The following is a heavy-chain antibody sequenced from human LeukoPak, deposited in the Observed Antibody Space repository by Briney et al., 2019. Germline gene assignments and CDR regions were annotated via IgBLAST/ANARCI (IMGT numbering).Heavy chain of an antibody. V-gene: IGHV5-51*01. Sequence: GESLKISCKGSGYSFTSYWIGCGRQMPGKGLEWMGIIYPGDSDTRYSPSFQGQVTISADKSISTAYLQWSSLKPSDPAMYYCARHEIQYEALNWFDPWGQGTLVTVS. CDR1: GYSFTSYW. D-gene: IGHD2-2*01. CDR2: IYPGDSDT. J-gene: IGHJ5*02. CDR3: ARHEIQYEALNWFDP.